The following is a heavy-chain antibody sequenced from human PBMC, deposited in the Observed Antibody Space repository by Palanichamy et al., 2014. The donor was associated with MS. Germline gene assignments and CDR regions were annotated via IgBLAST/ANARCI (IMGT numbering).Heavy chain of an antibody. CDR1: GFTFSTYA. Sequence: EVQLVEVWGRRWYSLGGPVRLSCAASGFTFSTYAMTWVRQAPGKGLEWVSAISGSGGSTYYADSVKGRFTISRDNSKNTLYLQMNSLRAEDTAIYYCAKGDNGGRLSYYYHYYYINVWGKGTTVTVSS. J-gene: IGHJ6*03. CDR2: ISGSGGST. V-gene: IGHV3-23*04. D-gene: IGHD4-23*01. CDR3: AKGDNGGRLSYYYHYYYINV.